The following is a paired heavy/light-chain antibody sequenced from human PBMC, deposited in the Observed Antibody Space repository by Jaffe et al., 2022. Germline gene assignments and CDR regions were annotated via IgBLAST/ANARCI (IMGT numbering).Light chain of an antibody. CDR3: QSYDSSNYV. Sequence: NFMLTQPHSVSESPGKTVTISCTRSSGSIASNYVQWYQQRPGSSPTTVIYEDNQRPSGVPDRFSGSIDSSSNSASLTISGLKTEDEADYYCQSYDSSNYVFGTGTKVTVL. CDR2: EDN. CDR1: SGSIASNY. V-gene: IGLV6-57*01. J-gene: IGLJ1*01.
Heavy chain of an antibody. J-gene: IGHJ4*02. Sequence: QVQLVESGGGVVQPGGSLRLSCAASGFTFSSYGMHWVRQAPGKGLEWVAFIRYDGSNKYYADSVKGRFTISRDNSKNTLYLQMNSLRAEDTAVYYCANSGDITIFGVVIPFDYWGQGTLVTVSS. CDR3: ANSGDITIFGVVIPFDY. CDR2: IRYDGSNK. CDR1: GFTFSSYG. V-gene: IGHV3-30*02. D-gene: IGHD3-3*01.